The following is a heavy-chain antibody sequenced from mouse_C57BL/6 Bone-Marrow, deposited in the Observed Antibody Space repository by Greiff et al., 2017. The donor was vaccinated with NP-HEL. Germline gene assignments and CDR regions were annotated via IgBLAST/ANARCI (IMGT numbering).Heavy chain of an antibody. CDR2: ISSGGSYT. V-gene: IGHV5-6*01. D-gene: IGHD1-1*01. CDR1: GFTFSSYG. Sequence: VQLKESGGDLVKPGGSLKLSCAASGFTFSSYGMSWVRQTPDKRLEWVATISSGGSYTYYPDSVKGRFTITIDNAKNTLYLQMSSLKAEDTAMYYCASPNYGSPFDYWGKGTTLTVSS. J-gene: IGHJ2*01. CDR3: ASPNYGSPFDY.